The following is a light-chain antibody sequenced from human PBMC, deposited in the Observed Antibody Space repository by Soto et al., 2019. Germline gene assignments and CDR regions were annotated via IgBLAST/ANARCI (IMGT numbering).Light chain of an antibody. Sequence: EIALTQSPGTLSLSPGERATLACRAGQSVISNYLAWYQQKPGQPPRLLIYGASTRATGIPDRFSGSGSGSDFTLTICRLEPEDFALYFCHRYGDSPLTSGGVTKVENK. CDR1: QSVISNY. V-gene: IGKV3-20*01. J-gene: IGKJ4*01. CDR2: GAS. CDR3: HRYGDSPLT.